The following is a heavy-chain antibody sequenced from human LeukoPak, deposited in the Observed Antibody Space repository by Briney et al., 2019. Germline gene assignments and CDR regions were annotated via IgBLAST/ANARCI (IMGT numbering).Heavy chain of an antibody. CDR2: ISGSGGST. Sequence: TGGSLRLSCAASGFTFSSYAMSWVRQAPGKGLEWVSAISGSGGSTHYADSVKGRFTISRDNSKNTLYLQMNSLRAEDTAVYYCAKAPDPVTVTTSGSWGQGTLVTVSS. J-gene: IGHJ4*02. D-gene: IGHD4-17*01. V-gene: IGHV3-23*01. CDR1: GFTFSSYA. CDR3: AKAPDPVTVTTSGS.